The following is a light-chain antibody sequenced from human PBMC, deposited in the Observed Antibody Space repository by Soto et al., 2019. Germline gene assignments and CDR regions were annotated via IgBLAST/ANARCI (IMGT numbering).Light chain of an antibody. Sequence: QSVLTQPASVSGSPGQSITISCTGTSSDVGGYNYVSWYQQNPGKAPKLMIYEVSNRPSGVSNRFSGSKSGNTASLTISGLQAEDEADYYCSSYTRSSTLVFGNGTKVTVX. CDR3: SSYTRSSTLV. CDR1: SSDVGGYNY. CDR2: EVS. J-gene: IGLJ1*01. V-gene: IGLV2-14*01.